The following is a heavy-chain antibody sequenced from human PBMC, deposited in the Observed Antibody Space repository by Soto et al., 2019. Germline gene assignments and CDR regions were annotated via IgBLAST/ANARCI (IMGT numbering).Heavy chain of an antibody. Sequence: GGSLRLSCAGSGFTVGGSYMSWIRQAPGKGLEWLSYISPGSRYPAYADSVKGRFTISRDNAKRSLYLQMMSLTAEDTAIYYCVRGGGGGLFDPWGQGTMVTVSS. CDR2: ISPGSRYP. D-gene: IGHD2-15*01. CDR1: GFTVGGSY. V-gene: IGHV3-11*06. CDR3: VRGGGGGLFDP. J-gene: IGHJ5*02.